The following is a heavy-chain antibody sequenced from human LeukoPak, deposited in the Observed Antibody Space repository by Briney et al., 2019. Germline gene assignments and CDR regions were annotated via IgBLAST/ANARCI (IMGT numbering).Heavy chain of an antibody. CDR3: APKYPYDPMN. CDR2: ISGSGGMT. Sequence: GGSLRLSCAASGFTFGRYAMNWVRQAPGKRLEWVSGISGSGGMTYYADSVKGRFTISIYNSKNTLYLEMNSLKAEDTAVYYCAPKYPYDPMNWGQGTLVTVSS. D-gene: IGHD2-2*01. V-gene: IGHV3-23*01. CDR1: GFTFGRYA. J-gene: IGHJ4*02.